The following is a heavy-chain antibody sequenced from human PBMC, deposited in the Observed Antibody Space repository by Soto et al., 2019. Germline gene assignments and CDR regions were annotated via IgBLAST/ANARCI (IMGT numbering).Heavy chain of an antibody. D-gene: IGHD3-10*02. CDR2: IYAYNGST. Sequence: QVQLQESGPGLVKPSETLSLTCTVSGGSSTNHFWSWIRQSPGKGLEWIGFIYAYNGSTSYNPSLXXRXXISVDTSKSKFTMKLSSVTAADTAVYSSVIMIGDPVLSFDYWGQGTLVTVSS. V-gene: IGHV4-59*11. J-gene: IGHJ4*02. CDR3: VIMIGDPVLSFDY. CDR1: GGSSTNHF.